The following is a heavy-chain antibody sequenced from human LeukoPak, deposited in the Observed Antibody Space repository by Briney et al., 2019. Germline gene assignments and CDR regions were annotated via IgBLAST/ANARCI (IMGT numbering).Heavy chain of an antibody. V-gene: IGHV4-59*08. D-gene: IGHD2-8*01. J-gene: IGHJ4*02. CDR1: DGSISNYF. CDR3: ARHGRMVIMSKFSTGIDQ. CDR2: IYLTGMT. Sequence: SGTLSLTCTVPDGSISNYFWSWSRQPPGKGLEWIGYIYLTGMTNSNPSLKHRATISMDTSKNQFSLTLRSVTAADTAIYYCARHGRMVIMSKFSTGIDQWGQGTLVTVSS.